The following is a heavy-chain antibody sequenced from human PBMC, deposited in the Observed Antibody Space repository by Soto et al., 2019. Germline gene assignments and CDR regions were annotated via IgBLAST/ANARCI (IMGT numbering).Heavy chain of an antibody. V-gene: IGHV1-2*04. CDR1: GYTFTGYY. J-gene: IGHJ6*02. D-gene: IGHD6-13*01. CDR2: INPNSGGT. CDR3: ARERISGGTRVIAAANYYYGMDV. Sequence: ASVKVSCKASGYTFTGYYMHWVRQAPGQGLEWMGWINPNSGGTNYAQKFQGWVTMTRDTSISTAYMELSRLRSDDTAVYYCARERISGGTRVIAAANYYYGMDVWGQGTTVTVSS.